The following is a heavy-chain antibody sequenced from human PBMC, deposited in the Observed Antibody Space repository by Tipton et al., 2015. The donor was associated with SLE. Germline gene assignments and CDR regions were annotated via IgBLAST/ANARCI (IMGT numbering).Heavy chain of an antibody. V-gene: IGHV4-39*07. CDR1: GGSISSSSYY. Sequence: TLSLTCDVSGGSISSSSYYWGWIRQPPGKTLEWIGSVHYRGPSYHNPSLTSRVSVSVDTSKNQFSLKLSSVTAADTAVYYCAIDISGHFAYWSQGTLVTVSS. J-gene: IGHJ4*02. CDR3: AIDISGHFAY. D-gene: IGHD3-10*01. CDR2: VHYRGPS.